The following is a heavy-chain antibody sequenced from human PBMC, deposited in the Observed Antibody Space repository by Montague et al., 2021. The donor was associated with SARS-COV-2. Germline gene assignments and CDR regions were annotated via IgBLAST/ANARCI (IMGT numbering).Heavy chain of an antibody. CDR1: GGSISSFY. Sequence: SETLSLTCTVSGGSISSFYWSWFRQPPGTGLEWIGYISDSGSTNYNTSLTSRVTISVDTSKNKYPLKLNAVTAAATAVYYYSRHDSATLPAVSWGQGTLVTVSS. CDR3: SRHDSATLPAVS. D-gene: IGHD2-15*01. CDR2: ISDSGST. V-gene: IGHV4-59*08. J-gene: IGHJ5*02.